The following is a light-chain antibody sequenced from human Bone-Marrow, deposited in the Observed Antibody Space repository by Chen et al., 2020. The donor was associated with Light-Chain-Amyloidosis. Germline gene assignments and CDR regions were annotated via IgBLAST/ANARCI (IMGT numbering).Light chain of an antibody. CDR3: QGWDRSSDRPV. J-gene: IGLJ3*02. V-gene: IGLV3-21*02. CDR1: NIGSTS. Sequence: SYVLTQPSSVSVAPGQTATIACGGNNIGSTSVHWYQQTPGQAPLLVAYDDSDRPSGIPERLSGSNSGNTATLTISRVEAGDEADYYCQGWDRSSDRPVCGGGTKLTVL. CDR2: DDS.